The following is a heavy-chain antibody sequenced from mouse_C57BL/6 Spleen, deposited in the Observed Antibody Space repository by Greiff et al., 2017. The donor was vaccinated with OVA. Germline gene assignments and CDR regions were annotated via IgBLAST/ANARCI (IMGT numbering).Heavy chain of an antibody. CDR1: GYTFTDYY. CDR3: ASLLLRYY. D-gene: IGHD1-1*01. V-gene: IGHV1-26*01. Sequence: VQLQQSGPELVKPGASVKISCKASGYTFTDYYMNWVKQSHGKSLEWIGDINPNNGGTSYNQKFKGKATLTVDKSYSTAYMELRSLTSEDSAVYYCASLLLRYYWGQGTTLTVSS. J-gene: IGHJ2*01. CDR2: INPNNGGT.